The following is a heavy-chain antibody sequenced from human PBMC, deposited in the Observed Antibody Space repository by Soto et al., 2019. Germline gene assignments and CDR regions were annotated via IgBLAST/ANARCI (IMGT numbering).Heavy chain of an antibody. CDR1: GFTFSSYG. J-gene: IGHJ4*02. V-gene: IGHV3-30*03. D-gene: IGHD1-26*01. CDR3: ASSSGSYPYFDY. CDR2: ISYDGSNK. Sequence: RSLRLSCAASGFTFSSYGMHWVRQAPGKGLEWVAVISYDGSNKYYADSVKGRFTISRDNSKNTLYLQMNSLGAEDTAVYYCASSSGSYPYFDYWGQGTLVIVSS.